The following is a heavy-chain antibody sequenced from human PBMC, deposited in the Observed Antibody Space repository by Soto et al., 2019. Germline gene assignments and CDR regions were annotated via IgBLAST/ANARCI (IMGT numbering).Heavy chain of an antibody. CDR2: ISTSSSTI. D-gene: IGHD3-3*01. CDR1: GFTFSDYS. Sequence: GGSLRLSCAASGFTFSDYSMNWVRQAPGKGLEWVSYISTSSSTIYYADSVKGRFTISRDNAKNSLYLQMNSLRAEDTAVYYCARDAPYYDFLVGYMDVWGIGTTVTVSS. J-gene: IGHJ6*03. V-gene: IGHV3-48*01. CDR3: ARDAPYYDFLVGYMDV.